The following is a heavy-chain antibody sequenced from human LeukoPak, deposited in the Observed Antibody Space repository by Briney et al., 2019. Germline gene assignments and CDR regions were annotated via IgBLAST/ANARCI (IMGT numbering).Heavy chain of an antibody. Sequence: GGSLRLSCAVSGFTFSRYWMHWVRQAPGKGLVWVARINNDGSITTYADSVKGRFTISRDNAKNTLNLQMNSLRAEDTAVYHCARGRDYGDYFDYWGQGTLVTVSS. CDR2: INNDGSIT. CDR1: GFTFSRYW. D-gene: IGHD4-17*01. V-gene: IGHV3-74*01. CDR3: ARGRDYGDYFDY. J-gene: IGHJ4*02.